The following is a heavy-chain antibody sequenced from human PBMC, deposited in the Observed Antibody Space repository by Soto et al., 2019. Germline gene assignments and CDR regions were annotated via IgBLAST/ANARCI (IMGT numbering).Heavy chain of an antibody. J-gene: IGHJ4*02. V-gene: IGHV3-21*01. D-gene: IGHD6-6*01. CDR3: ARDPGGIAAGRGGVDY. Sequence: EVQLVESGGGLVKPGGSLRLSCAASGFTFSSYSMNWVRQAPGKGMEWVSSISSSSSYIYYAYSVKGRFTISSDNAKNSLYLQMNSLIAGDTAVYYCARDPGGIAAGRGGVDYWGQGTLVTVSS. CDR1: GFTFSSYS. CDR2: ISSSSSYI.